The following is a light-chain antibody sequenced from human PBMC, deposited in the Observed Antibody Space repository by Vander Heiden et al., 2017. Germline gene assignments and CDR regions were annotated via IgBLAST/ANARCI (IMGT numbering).Light chain of an antibody. CDR1: SSTIGSNT. Sequence: QSVLTQPPSASGTPGQRFTISCSGSSSTIGSNTVNWYQQLPGTAPKLLIYSNNQRPSGVPDRFSGSKSGTSASLAISGLQSEDEADYYCAAWDDSLNGVVFGGGTKLTVL. J-gene: IGLJ2*01. CDR2: SNN. CDR3: AAWDDSLNGVV. V-gene: IGLV1-44*01.